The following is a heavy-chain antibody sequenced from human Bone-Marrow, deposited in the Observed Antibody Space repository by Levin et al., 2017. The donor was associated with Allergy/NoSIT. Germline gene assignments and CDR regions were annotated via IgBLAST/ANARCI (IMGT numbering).Heavy chain of an antibody. CDR1: GYTLTELS. CDR3: ATDGYGSGSYNYYYMDV. D-gene: IGHD3-10*01. Sequence: RASVKVSCKVSGYTLTELSMHWVRQAPGKGLEWMGGFDPEDGETIYAQKFQGRVTMTEDTSTDTAYMELSSLRSEDTAVYYCATDGYGSGSYNYYYMDVWGKGTTVTVSS. J-gene: IGHJ6*03. CDR2: FDPEDGET. V-gene: IGHV1-24*01.